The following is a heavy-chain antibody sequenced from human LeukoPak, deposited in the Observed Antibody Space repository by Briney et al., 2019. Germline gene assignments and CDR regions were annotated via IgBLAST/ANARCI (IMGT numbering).Heavy chain of an antibody. CDR1: GGSFLVYS. CDR3: LRASDN. V-gene: IGHV4-34*01. CDR2: IYNSGST. J-gene: IGHJ4*01. Sequence: SETLSLTCAASGGSFLVYSLSWIRQPPGKGLEWIGEIYNSGSTIYYPSLKSRVTISVDTSKNQFSLNLISVTAADTAVYYCLRASDNWG.